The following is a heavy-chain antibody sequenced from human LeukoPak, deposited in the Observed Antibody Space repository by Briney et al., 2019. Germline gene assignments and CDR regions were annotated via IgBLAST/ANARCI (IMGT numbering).Heavy chain of an antibody. J-gene: IGHJ4*02. CDR3: AKDRLGEWRGYFDSSGSTNYFEN. V-gene: IGHV3-30*02. D-gene: IGHD3-22*01. CDR1: GFTFSTYG. CDR2: IRHDGGDN. Sequence: GGSLRLSCAASGFTFSTYGMHWVRQAPGEGLEWVAFIRHDGGDNFYGDSVKGRFAISRDNPKNTMYLQMNSLRPEDTAVYYCAKDRLGEWRGYFDSSGSTNYFENWGQGTRVTVSS.